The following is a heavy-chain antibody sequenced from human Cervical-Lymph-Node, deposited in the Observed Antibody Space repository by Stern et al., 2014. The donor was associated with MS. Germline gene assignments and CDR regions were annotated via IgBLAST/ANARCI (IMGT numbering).Heavy chain of an antibody. CDR3: ARGSAASAWFLDRNWFDP. Sequence: VQLVESGGGVVQPGRSLRLSCAASGFTFRNFPMHWVRQAPGKGLEWVAVISYDGGVKYYADSVKGRFTISRDNSENTLYLQMNSLRSEDTAVYYCARGSAASAWFLDRNWFDPWGQGTLVTVSS. CDR2: ISYDGGVK. V-gene: IGHV3-30*04. CDR1: GFTFRNFP. J-gene: IGHJ5*02. D-gene: IGHD6-19*01.